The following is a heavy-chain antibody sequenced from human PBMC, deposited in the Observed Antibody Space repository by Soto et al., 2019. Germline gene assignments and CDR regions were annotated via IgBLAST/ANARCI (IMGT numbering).Heavy chain of an antibody. CDR3: ARGGYSGYDSLMAYYYYYGMDV. J-gene: IGHJ6*02. Sequence: PGGSLRLSCAASGFTLSSYSMNWVRQAPGKGLEWVSSISSSSSYIYYADSVKGRFTISRDNAKNSLYLQMNSLRAEDTAVYYCARGGYSGYDSLMAYYYYYGMDVWGQGTTVTVSS. CDR1: GFTLSSYS. CDR2: ISSSSSYI. D-gene: IGHD5-12*01. V-gene: IGHV3-21*01.